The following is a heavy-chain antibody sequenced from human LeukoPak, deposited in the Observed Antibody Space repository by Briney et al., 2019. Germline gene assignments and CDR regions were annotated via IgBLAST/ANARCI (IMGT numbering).Heavy chain of an antibody. Sequence: GGSLRLSCAASGFTFSSYAIAWVRQAPGKGLEWASGISSSGGTTYYADSVKGRFSISRDNSKSTLYLQMNSLRAEDTAVYYCAKGPDSSSSFDYWGQGTLVTVSS. CDR3: AKGPDSSSSFDY. V-gene: IGHV3-23*01. CDR1: GFTFSSYA. CDR2: ISSSGGTT. J-gene: IGHJ4*02. D-gene: IGHD6-6*01.